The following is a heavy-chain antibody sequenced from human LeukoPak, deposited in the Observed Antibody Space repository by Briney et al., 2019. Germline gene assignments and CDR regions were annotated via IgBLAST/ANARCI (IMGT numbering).Heavy chain of an antibody. V-gene: IGHV3-53*01. CDR1: GFTVSSNY. J-gene: IGHJ4*02. CDR2: IYSGGST. CDR3: ARWEYSGYDYFDY. D-gene: IGHD5-12*01. Sequence: PGGSLRLSCAASGFTVSSNYMSWVRQAPGKGLEWVSIIYSGGSTFYADSVKGRFTISRDNAKNSLYLQMNSLRAEDTAVYYCARWEYSGYDYFDYWGQGTLVTVSS.